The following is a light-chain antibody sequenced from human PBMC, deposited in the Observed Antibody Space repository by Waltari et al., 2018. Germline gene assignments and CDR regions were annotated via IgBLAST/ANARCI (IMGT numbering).Light chain of an antibody. J-gene: IGKJ2*01. CDR2: DAS. Sequence: EIVLTQSPATLSLSPGERATLPCRASQSVSSYLAGYQQKPGQAPRLLIYDASKRATGIPARFSGSGSGTDFTLTISSLEPEDFAVYYCQQRGNWPSGYTFGQGTKLEIK. V-gene: IGKV3-11*01. CDR1: QSVSSY. CDR3: QQRGNWPSGYT.